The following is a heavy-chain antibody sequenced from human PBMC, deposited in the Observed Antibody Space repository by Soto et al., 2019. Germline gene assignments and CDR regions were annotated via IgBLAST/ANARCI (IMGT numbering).Heavy chain of an antibody. D-gene: IGHD6-19*01. CDR1: GGSITNYY. CDR2: IQSSGNT. J-gene: IGHJ6*02. V-gene: IGHV4-4*07. CDR3: ARGFIAMAGRYYYAMDV. Sequence: QVQLQESGPGLVKPSETLSLICNVSGGSITNYYWNWIRQPAGRGLEWIGRIQSSGNTNYNPSLNSRVTMSIDPPKNQFSLKLSSVTAADTALYYCARGFIAMAGRYYYAMDVWGQGTTVTVSS.